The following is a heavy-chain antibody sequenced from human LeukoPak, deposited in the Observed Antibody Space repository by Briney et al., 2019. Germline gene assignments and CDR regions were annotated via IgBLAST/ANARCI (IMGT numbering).Heavy chain of an antibody. V-gene: IGHV1-18*01. CDR3: ARGLPTYYYDSSGYSALEY. CDR1: GYTFTSYG. CDR2: ISAYNGNT. Sequence: PAASVKVSCKASGYTFTSYGISSVRQAPGQGLEWMGWISAYNGNTNYAQKLQGRVTMTTDTSTSTAYMELRSLRSDDTAVYYCARGLPTYYYDSSGYSALEYWGQGTLVTVSS. D-gene: IGHD3-22*01. J-gene: IGHJ4*02.